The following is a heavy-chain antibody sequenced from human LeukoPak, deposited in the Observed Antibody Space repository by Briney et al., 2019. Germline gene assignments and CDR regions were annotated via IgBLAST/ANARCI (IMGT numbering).Heavy chain of an antibody. CDR1: GFAFSDYY. CDR2: ITSSGSTI. CDR3: ARDRSSGGAFDI. V-gene: IGHV3-11*01. J-gene: IGHJ3*02. D-gene: IGHD3-10*01. Sequence: GGSLRLSCAGSGFAFSDYYMTWIRQAPGKGLEWISYITSSGSTIHYVDSVKGRFTISRDNAKNSVYLEMNDLRLEDTALYYCARDRSSGGAFDIWGRGTMVTVSS.